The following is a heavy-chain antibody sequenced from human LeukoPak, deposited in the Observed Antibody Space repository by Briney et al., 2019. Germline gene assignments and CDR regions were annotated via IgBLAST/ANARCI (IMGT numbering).Heavy chain of an antibody. Sequence: GGSLRLSCAASGFTFSSYEMNWVRQAPGKGLEWVSYISSSGSTIYYADSVKGRFTISRDNAKNSLYLQMNSLRAEDTAVYYCAREPPGEIYDILTGYYHYYYYMDVWGKGTTVTISS. CDR2: ISSSGSTI. CDR3: AREPPGEIYDILTGYYHYYYYMDV. CDR1: GFTFSSYE. V-gene: IGHV3-48*03. D-gene: IGHD3-9*01. J-gene: IGHJ6*03.